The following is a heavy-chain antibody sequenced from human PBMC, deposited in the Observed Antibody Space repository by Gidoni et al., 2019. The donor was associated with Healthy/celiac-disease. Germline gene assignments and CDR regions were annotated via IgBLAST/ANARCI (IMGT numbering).Heavy chain of an antibody. CDR3: ARGIVVVVAASNYYYYMDV. J-gene: IGHJ6*03. Sequence: QVQLQQWGAGLLKPSATLSLTCAVYGGSFSGYYWSWIRQPPGKGLEWIGEINHSGSTNYNPSLKSRVTISVDTSKNQFSLKLSSVTAADTAVYYCARGIVVVVAASNYYYYMDVWGKGTTVTVSS. V-gene: IGHV4-34*01. CDR1: GGSFSGYY. CDR2: INHSGST. D-gene: IGHD2-15*01.